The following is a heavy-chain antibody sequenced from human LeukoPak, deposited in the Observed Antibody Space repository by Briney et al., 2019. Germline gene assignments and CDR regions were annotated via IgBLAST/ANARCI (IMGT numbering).Heavy chain of an antibody. V-gene: IGHV3-23*01. CDR3: AKYYSTSGSSGGRVFDY. CDR2: IGSSNGDT. CDR1: GFAFSSYP. D-gene: IGHD3-10*01. J-gene: IGHJ4*02. Sequence: GGSLRLSCAASGFAFSSYPMTWVRQAPGKGLEWVSTIGSSNGDTHYADSVKGRFTISRDNSKNTLFLQMNSLRAEDTAVYYCAKYYSTSGSSGGRVFDYWGQGTLVTVSS.